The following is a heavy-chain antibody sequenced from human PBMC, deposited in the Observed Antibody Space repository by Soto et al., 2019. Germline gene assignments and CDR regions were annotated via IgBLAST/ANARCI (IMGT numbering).Heavy chain of an antibody. D-gene: IGHD2-2*01. Sequence: QVQLVESGGGVVQPGKSLTLSCAASGFTFSSFAMHWVRQPPGKGLEWVAVVSFDGNRQYFSDSVKGRFTISRDNSKNTVSLHMNSLRDDDSALHYCARRHREVPALIGDYFDYWGQGTLVTVSS. CDR3: ARRHREVPALIGDYFDY. CDR2: VSFDGNRQ. CDR1: GFTFSSFA. J-gene: IGHJ4*02. V-gene: IGHV3-30*04.